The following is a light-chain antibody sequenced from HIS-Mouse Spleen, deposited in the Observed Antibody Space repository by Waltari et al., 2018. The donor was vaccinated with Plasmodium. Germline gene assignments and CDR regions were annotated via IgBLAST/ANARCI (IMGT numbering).Light chain of an antibody. CDR3: QQYYSYPYT. CDR2: ADS. CDR1: QGISSY. Sequence: AIRMTQSPSSFSASTGDRVTITCRASQGISSYFAWYQQKPRKAPKLLIYADSTLQSGVPSRFSGSGSGTDFTLTISCLQSEDFATYYCQQYYSYPYTVGQGTKLEIK. J-gene: IGKJ2*01. V-gene: IGKV1-8*01.